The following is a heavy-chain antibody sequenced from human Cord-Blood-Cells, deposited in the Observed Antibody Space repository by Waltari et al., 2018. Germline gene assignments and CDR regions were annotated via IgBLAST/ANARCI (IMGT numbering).Heavy chain of an antibody. CDR2: IIPIFGTA. V-gene: IGHV1-69*01. D-gene: IGHD3-22*01. Sequence: QVQLVQSGAEVKKPGSSVQVSCKASGGTFSSYAISWVREAPGQGLEWMGGIIPIFGTANYAQKFQGRVTITADESTSTAYMELSSLRSEDTAVYYCARESGTYYYDSSGYYYYYGMDVWGQGTTVTVSS. CDR1: GGTFSSYA. J-gene: IGHJ6*02. CDR3: ARESGTYYYDSSGYYYYYGMDV.